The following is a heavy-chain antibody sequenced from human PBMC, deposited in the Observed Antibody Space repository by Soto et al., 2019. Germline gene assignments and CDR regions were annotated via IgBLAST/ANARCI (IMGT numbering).Heavy chain of an antibody. D-gene: IGHD2-15*01. Sequence: GESLKISCKGSGYSFTSYWIGWVRQMPGKGLEWMGIIYPGDSDTRYSPSFQGQVTISADKSISTAYLQWSSLKASDTAMYYCARIGYCSGGSCYAASYYYYMDVWGKGTTVTVSS. CDR2: IYPGDSDT. J-gene: IGHJ6*03. CDR3: ARIGYCSGGSCYAASYYYYMDV. CDR1: GYSFTSYW. V-gene: IGHV5-51*01.